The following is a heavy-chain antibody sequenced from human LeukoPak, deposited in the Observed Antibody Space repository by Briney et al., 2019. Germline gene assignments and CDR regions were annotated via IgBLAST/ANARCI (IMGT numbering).Heavy chain of an antibody. Sequence: SETLSLTCAVYGGSFSGYYWSWIRQPPGKGLEWIGEINHSGSTNYNPSLKSRVTISVDTSKNQFSLKLSSVTAADTAVYYCARDKPRRGRGAFDIWGQGTMVTVSS. CDR3: ARDKPRRGRGAFDI. D-gene: IGHD3-10*01. CDR1: GGSFSGYY. CDR2: INHSGST. V-gene: IGHV4-34*01. J-gene: IGHJ3*02.